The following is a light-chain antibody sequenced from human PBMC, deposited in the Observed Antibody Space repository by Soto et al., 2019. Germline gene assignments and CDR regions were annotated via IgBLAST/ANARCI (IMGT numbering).Light chain of an antibody. CDR1: QDINNY. J-gene: IGKJ4*01. V-gene: IGKV1-33*01. CDR3: QQYDSLPPT. CDR2: DAF. Sequence: DIQMTQSPSSLSASVGDRVTITCQASQDINNYLNWYQQKPGKAPKLLIFDAFKLDTGVPSRFSGGGSGTDFTFTITSLQHEDIATYFCQQYDSLPPTFGGGTRVEI.